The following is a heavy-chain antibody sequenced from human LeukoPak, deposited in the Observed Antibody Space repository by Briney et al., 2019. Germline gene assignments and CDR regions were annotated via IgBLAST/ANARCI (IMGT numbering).Heavy chain of an antibody. CDR1: GGSISSSNW. D-gene: IGHD5-12*01. V-gene: IGHV4-4*02. Sequence: SETLSLTCAVSGGSISSSNWWSWIRQPPGKGLEWIGEINHSGSTNYNPSLKSRVTISVDTSKNQFSLKLSSVTAADTAVYYCARGRSGYDANWFDPWGQGTLVTVSS. CDR3: ARGRSGYDANWFDP. J-gene: IGHJ5*02. CDR2: INHSGST.